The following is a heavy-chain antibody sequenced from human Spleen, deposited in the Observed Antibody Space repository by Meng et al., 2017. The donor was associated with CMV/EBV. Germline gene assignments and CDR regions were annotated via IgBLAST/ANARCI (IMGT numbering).Heavy chain of an antibody. Sequence: LSRTCAVYGGSLSGHYWSWIRQPPGKDLEWIGEINHSGSTNYNPSLKSRVTISLDTSKIQFSLKLSSVTAADTAVYYCARGHRWFDPWGQGTLVTVSS. J-gene: IGHJ5*02. V-gene: IGHV4-34*01. CDR3: ARGHRWFDP. CDR2: INHSGST. CDR1: GGSLSGHY.